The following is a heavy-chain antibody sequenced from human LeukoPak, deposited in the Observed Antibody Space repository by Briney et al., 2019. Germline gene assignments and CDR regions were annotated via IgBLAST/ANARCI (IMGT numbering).Heavy chain of an antibody. V-gene: IGHV1-8*01. J-gene: IGHJ5*02. D-gene: IGHD3-10*01. CDR2: MNPNSGNT. Sequence: ASVKVSCKASGYTFTSYDINWVRQATGQGLEWMGWMNPNSGNTGYAQKFQGRVTMTRNTSISTAYMELRSLRSDDTAVYYCARSLPARSGLNWFDPWGQGTLVTVSS. CDR3: ARSLPARSGLNWFDP. CDR1: GYTFTSYD.